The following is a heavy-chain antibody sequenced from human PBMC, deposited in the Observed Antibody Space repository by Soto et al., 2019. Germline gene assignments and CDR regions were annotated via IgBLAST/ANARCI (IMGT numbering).Heavy chain of an antibody. Sequence: QVQLQESGPGLVQPSQTLSLTCTVSGASISSGGFYWSWIRQFPGKGLEWIGYIDYRGRPFYNPSHRGRATISSDPSKSPFSLNVKSVTAADTAVFYCARVSAAGTRRFDSWGEGTLVTVAS. CDR3: ARVSAAGTRRFDS. V-gene: IGHV4-31*03. CDR2: IDYRGRP. J-gene: IGHJ5*01. D-gene: IGHD6-13*01. CDR1: GASISSGGFY.